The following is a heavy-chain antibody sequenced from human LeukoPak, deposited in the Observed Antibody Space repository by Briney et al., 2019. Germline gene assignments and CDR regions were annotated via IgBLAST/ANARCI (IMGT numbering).Heavy chain of an antibody. CDR2: INQDGSAK. D-gene: IGHD1-26*01. CDR3: ARWEIRGTAHQLDY. CDR1: GFTLSSHW. V-gene: IGHV3-7*01. J-gene: IGHJ4*02. Sequence: GGSLRLSCAASGFTLSSHWMTWVRQAPGKGLEWVANINQDGSAKYYVDSVKGRFTISRDNAKNSMYLKMNSLRAEDTAVYYCARWEIRGTAHQLDYWGQGTLVTVSS.